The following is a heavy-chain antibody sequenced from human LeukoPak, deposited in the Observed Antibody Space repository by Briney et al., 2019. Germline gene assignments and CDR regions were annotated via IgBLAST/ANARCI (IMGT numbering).Heavy chain of an antibody. V-gene: IGHV4-34*01. CDR3: ARGRIVGATGGWFDP. CDR1: GGSFSGYY. D-gene: IGHD1-26*01. Sequence: SGTLSLTCAVYGGSFSGYYWSWIRQPPGKGLEWIGEINHSGSTNYNPSLKSRVTISVDTSKNQFSLKLSSVTAADTAVYYCARGRIVGATGGWFDPWGQGTLVTVSS. J-gene: IGHJ5*02. CDR2: INHSGST.